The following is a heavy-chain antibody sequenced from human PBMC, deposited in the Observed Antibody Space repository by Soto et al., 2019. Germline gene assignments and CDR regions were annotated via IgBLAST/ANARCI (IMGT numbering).Heavy chain of an antibody. CDR1: GFTFSSYG. D-gene: IGHD2-2*01. J-gene: IGHJ4*02. Sequence: QVQLVESGGGVAQPGRFLRLSCAASGFTFSSYGMHWVRQAPGKGLEWVAVIWYDGSNKYYADSVKGRFTISRDNSKNTLYLQMNSLRAEDTAVYYCARDGIPAAFDYWGQGTLVTVSS. V-gene: IGHV3-33*01. CDR2: IWYDGSNK. CDR3: ARDGIPAAFDY.